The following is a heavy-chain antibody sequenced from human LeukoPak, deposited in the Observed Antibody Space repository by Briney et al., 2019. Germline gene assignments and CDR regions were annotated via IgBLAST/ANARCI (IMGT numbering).Heavy chain of an antibody. V-gene: IGHV1-2*02. Sequence: ASVTVSCKASGYTFTGYYMHWVRQAPGQGLEWMGWINPNSGGKNYAQKFQGRVTMTRDTSISTAYMELSRLRSDDTAVYYCARPDPGGVDYWGQGTLVTVSS. CDR2: INPNSGGK. D-gene: IGHD3-10*01. CDR3: ARPDPGGVDY. CDR1: GYTFTGYY. J-gene: IGHJ4*02.